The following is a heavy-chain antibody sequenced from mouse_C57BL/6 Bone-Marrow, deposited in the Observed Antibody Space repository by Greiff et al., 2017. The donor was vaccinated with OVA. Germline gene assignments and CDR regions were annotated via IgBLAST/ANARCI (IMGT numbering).Heavy chain of an antibody. CDR2: ISSGGDYI. CDR1: GFTFSSYA. CDR3: TREEGDITTVVATDY. D-gene: IGHD1-1*01. V-gene: IGHV5-9-1*02. J-gene: IGHJ2*01. Sequence: EVKLMESGAGLVKPGGSLKLSCAASGFTFSSYAMSWVRQTPEKRLEWVAYISSGGDYIYYADTVKGRFTISRDNARNTLYLQMSSLKSEDTAMYYCTREEGDITTVVATDYWGQGTTLTVSS.